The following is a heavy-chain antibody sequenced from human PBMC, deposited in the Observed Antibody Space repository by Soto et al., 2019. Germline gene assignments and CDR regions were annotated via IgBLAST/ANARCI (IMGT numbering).Heavy chain of an antibody. CDR2: INHSGST. CDR1: GRTFSGYY. J-gene: IGHJ6*02. D-gene: IGHD2-15*01. Sequence: QVQLQQWGAGLLKSSETLSLTCAVYGRTFSGYYWSWIRQPPGKGLEWIGEINHSGSTNYNPSLKSRVTRSVDTSKNQVSLKLSSVTAAATAVYYCARGVVVTATFYYSYGMDVWGQGTTVTVSS. CDR3: ARGVVVTATFYYSYGMDV. V-gene: IGHV4-34*01.